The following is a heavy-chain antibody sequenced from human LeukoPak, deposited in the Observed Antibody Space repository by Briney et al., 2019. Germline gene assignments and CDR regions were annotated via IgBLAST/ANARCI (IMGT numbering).Heavy chain of an antibody. CDR3: AKDREGLSSGYDLEYFDY. D-gene: IGHD5-12*01. V-gene: IGHV3-23*01. CDR1: GFTFSSYS. CDR2: ISGGGGTT. Sequence: GGSLRLSCAASGFTFSSYSMNWVRQAPGKGLEWVSAISGGGGTTYYADSVKGRFTISRDNSKNTLFLQMNSLRAEDTAVYYCAKDREGLSSGYDLEYFDYWGQGTLVTVSS. J-gene: IGHJ4*02.